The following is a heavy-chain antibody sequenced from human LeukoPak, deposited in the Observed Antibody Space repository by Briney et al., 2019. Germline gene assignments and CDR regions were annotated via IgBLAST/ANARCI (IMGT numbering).Heavy chain of an antibody. CDR3: ARDLVSGPRYCSSTSCSNWFDP. V-gene: IGHV4-61*02. J-gene: IGHJ5*02. CDR2: IYTSGST. CDR1: GGSISSGSYY. D-gene: IGHD2-2*01. Sequence: SETLSLTCTVSGGSISSGSYYWSWIRQPAGKGLEWIGRIYTSGSTNYNPSLKSRVTISVDTSKNQFSLKLSSVTAADTAVYYSARDLVSGPRYCSSTSCSNWFDPWGQGTLVTVSS.